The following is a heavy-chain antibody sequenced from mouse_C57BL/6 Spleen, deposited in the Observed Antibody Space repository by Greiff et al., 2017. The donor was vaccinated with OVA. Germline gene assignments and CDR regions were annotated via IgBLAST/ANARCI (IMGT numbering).Heavy chain of an antibody. CDR3: ARGEGYDYDVRAWFAY. CDR1: GFTFSSYA. CDR2: ISDGGSYP. J-gene: IGHJ3*01. Sequence: EVQRVESGGGLVKPGGSLKLSCAASGFTFSSYAMSWVRQTPEKRLEWVATISDGGSYPYYPANVKGRFTISRDNAKNNLYLQMSHLKSEDTAMYYCARGEGYDYDVRAWFAYWGQGTLVTVSA. V-gene: IGHV5-4*01. D-gene: IGHD2-4*01.